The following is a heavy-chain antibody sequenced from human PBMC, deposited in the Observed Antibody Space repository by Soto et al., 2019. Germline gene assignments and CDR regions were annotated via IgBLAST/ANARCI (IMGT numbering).Heavy chain of an antibody. D-gene: IGHD3-16*02. V-gene: IGHV4-59*08. J-gene: IGHJ4*02. Sequence: PSETLSLTCTVSGGSISSYYWSWIRQPPGKGLEWIGYIYYSGSTNYNPSLKSRVTISVDTSKNQFSLKLSSVTAADTAVYYCARHVFDYIWGSYRYYFDYWGQGTLVTVSS. CDR2: IYYSGST. CDR3: ARHVFDYIWGSYRYYFDY. CDR1: GGSISSYY.